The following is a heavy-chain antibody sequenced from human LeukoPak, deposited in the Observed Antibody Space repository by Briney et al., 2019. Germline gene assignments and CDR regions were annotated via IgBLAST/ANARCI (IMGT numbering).Heavy chain of an antibody. CDR3: ARRPLEWLSIDY. CDR1: GGSISSYY. J-gene: IGHJ4*02. CDR2: IYYSGST. D-gene: IGHD3-3*01. V-gene: IGHV4-39*01. Sequence: SETLSLTCTVSGGSISSYYWGWIRQPPGKGLEWIGSIYYSGSTYYNPSLKSRVTISVDTSKNQFSLKLSSVTAADTAVYYCARRPLEWLSIDYWGQGTLVTVSS.